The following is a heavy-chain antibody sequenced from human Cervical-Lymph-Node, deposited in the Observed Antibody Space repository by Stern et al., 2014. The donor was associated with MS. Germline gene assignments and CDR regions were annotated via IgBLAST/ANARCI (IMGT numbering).Heavy chain of an antibody. CDR1: GFTVSRDY. Sequence: EVHLVESGGGVIQPGGSLRLSCTASGFTVSRDYMTWVRQAPGKGLEWVSLITNVGSAFYTDAVKGRFTISRDDSKNTVYRHMTSLRAEDTAMYYCARDTSSPERSDWWGQGTLVTVSS. D-gene: IGHD1-1*01. J-gene: IGHJ4*02. V-gene: IGHV3-53*01. CDR3: ARDTSSPERSDW. CDR2: ITNVGSA.